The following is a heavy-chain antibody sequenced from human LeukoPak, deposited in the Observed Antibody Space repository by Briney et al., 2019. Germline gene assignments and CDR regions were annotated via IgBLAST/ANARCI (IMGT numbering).Heavy chain of an antibody. CDR3: ARVPPDDFWNVDV. CDR2: IYYSGST. CDR1: GGSISSGDYY. D-gene: IGHD3-3*01. J-gene: IGHJ6*04. Sequence: PSETLSPTCTVSGGSISSGDYYWSWIRQPPGKGLEWIGYIYYSGSTYYNPSLKSRVTISVDTSKNQFSLKLSSVTAADTAVYYCARVPPDDFWNVDVWGKGTTVTVSS. V-gene: IGHV4-30-4*08.